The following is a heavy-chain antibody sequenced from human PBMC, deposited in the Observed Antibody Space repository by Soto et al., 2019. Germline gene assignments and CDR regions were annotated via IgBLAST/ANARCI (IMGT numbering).Heavy chain of an antibody. CDR1: GYTFTGYY. V-gene: IGHV1-2*02. CDR2: INPNSGGT. D-gene: IGHD1-26*01. Sequence: ASLKVSCKASGYTFTGYYMHWVRQAPGQGLEWMGWINPNSGGTNYAQKFQGRVTMTRDTSISTAYMELSRLRSDDTAVYYCARGEYSGSYYGFDYWGQGTLVTVSS. J-gene: IGHJ4*02. CDR3: ARGEYSGSYYGFDY.